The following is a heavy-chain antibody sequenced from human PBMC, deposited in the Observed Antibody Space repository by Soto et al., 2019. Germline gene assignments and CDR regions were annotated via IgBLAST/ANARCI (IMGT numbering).Heavy chain of an antibody. Sequence: EVQLVESGGGLVQPGGSLRLSCAASGFTFSSYWMSWVRQAPGKGLEWVANIKQDGSEKYYVDSVKGRFTISRDNAKNSLYLQMNSLRAEDTAVYYCARVFISRIRFLEWFSFPPDAFDIWGQGTMVTVSS. D-gene: IGHD3-3*01. J-gene: IGHJ3*02. V-gene: IGHV3-7*01. CDR3: ARVFISRIRFLEWFSFPPDAFDI. CDR1: GFTFSSYW. CDR2: IKQDGSEK.